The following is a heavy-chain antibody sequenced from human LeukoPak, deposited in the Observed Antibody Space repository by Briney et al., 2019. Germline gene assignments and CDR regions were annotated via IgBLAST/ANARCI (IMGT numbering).Heavy chain of an antibody. CDR3: ARAYGLGYYFDY. CDR2: INPSGGST. V-gene: IGHV1-46*01. J-gene: IGHJ4*02. D-gene: IGHD3-10*01. CDR1: GYTFTSYY. Sequence: ASVKVSCKASGYTFTSYYMHWVRQAPGEGLEWMGIINPSGGSTSYAQKFQGRVTMTRDTSTSTVYMELSSLRSEDTAVYYCARAYGLGYYFDYWGQGTLVTVSS.